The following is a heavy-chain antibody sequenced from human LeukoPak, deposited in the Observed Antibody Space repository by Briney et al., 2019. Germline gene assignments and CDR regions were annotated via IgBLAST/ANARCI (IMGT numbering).Heavy chain of an antibody. CDR1: GGSISSYY. J-gene: IGHJ4*02. Sequence: SETLSLTCTVSGGSISSYYWSWIRQPPGKGLEWIGYIYYSGSTNYNPSLKSRVTISVDTSKNQFSLKLSSVTAADTAVYYCARARAVGVLYYFDYWGQGTLVTVSS. CDR2: IYYSGST. D-gene: IGHD6-19*01. CDR3: ARARAVGVLYYFDY. V-gene: IGHV4-59*01.